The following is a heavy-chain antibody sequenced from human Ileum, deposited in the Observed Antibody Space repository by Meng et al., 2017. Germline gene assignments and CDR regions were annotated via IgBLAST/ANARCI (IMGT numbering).Heavy chain of an antibody. CDR2: IQSKADGGKT. CDR3: TTFYAGY. D-gene: IGHD3-16*01. CDR1: GFTFSDRW. Sequence: EFGGGFGMAGGSLRLSCATSGFTFSDRWMTWVRQAPGKGLEWVGHIQSKADGGKTDYAAPVKGRFTISRDDSKSSLYLQMNSLKTEDTAVYYCTTFYAGYWGQGTLVTVSS. V-gene: IGHV3-15*01. J-gene: IGHJ4*02.